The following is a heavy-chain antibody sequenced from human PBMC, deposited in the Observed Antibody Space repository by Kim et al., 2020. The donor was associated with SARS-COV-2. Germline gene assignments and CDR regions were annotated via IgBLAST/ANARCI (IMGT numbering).Heavy chain of an antibody. V-gene: IGHV4-31*03. Sequence: SETLSLTCTVSGGSIGSGGYYWSWIRQHSGNALEWIASIYYTGSTAYNPSLKSRLLMSVDTSKKAFSLKLTSVTAADTAVYYSVRDRRAGGHSFFDYWG. D-gene: IGHD3-16*01. CDR3: VRDRRAGGHSFFDY. J-gene: IGHJ4*01. CDR2: IYYTGST. CDR1: GGSIGSGGYY.